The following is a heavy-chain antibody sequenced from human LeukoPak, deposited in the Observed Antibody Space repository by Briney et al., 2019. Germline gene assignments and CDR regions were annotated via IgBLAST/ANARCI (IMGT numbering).Heavy chain of an antibody. Sequence: PGGALRLSCAASGFTFSETLMNWVRRVPGKGVEWVGNIKPDGSEAYYVDSVEGRFTISRDNVRDSLYLQMNSLRVDDTAVYYCARPGVAGGAFDVWGRGTGVTVSS. D-gene: IGHD1-26*01. CDR1: GFTFSETL. CDR2: IKPDGSEA. J-gene: IGHJ3*01. V-gene: IGHV3-7*01. CDR3: ARPGVAGGAFDV.